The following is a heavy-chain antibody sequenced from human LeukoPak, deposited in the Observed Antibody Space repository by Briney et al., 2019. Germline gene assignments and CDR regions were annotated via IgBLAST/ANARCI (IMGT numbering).Heavy chain of an antibody. Sequence: ASVKVSCKASGYTFTSYAMHWVRQAPGQRLEWMGWINAGNGNTKYSQKFQGRVTITRDTSASTAYMELSSLRSEDTAVYYCARGRSSSFPNWFDPWGQGTLVTVSS. CDR1: GYTFTSYA. V-gene: IGHV1-3*01. D-gene: IGHD6-13*01. J-gene: IGHJ5*02. CDR2: INAGNGNT. CDR3: ARGRSSSFPNWFDP.